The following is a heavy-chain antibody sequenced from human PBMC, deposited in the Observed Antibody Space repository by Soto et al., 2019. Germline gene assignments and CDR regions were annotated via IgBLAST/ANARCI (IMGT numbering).Heavy chain of an antibody. Sequence: QVQLQESGPGLVKPSETLSLTCAVSGASISTSYWWSWVRQSPGKGLEWIGEIHYSGTTNYNPSRKSRVTISLDKSKNQCSLNLNSVTAADTAMYYCTRSLLKSLDYWGQGTLVTVSS. J-gene: IGHJ4*02. CDR2: IHYSGTT. V-gene: IGHV4-4*02. D-gene: IGHD3-9*01. CDR1: GASISTSYW. CDR3: TRSLLKSLDY.